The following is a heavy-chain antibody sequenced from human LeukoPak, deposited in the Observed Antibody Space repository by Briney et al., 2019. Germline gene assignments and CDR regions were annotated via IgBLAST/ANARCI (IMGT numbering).Heavy chain of an antibody. Sequence: SVKVSCEASGGTFSSYAISWVRQAPGQGLEWMGRIIPILGIANYAQKFQGRVTITADKSTSTAYMELSSLRSEDTAVYYCARDQRHYVIDYWGQGTLVTVSS. V-gene: IGHV1-69*04. D-gene: IGHD3-10*02. CDR3: ARDQRHYVIDY. CDR1: GGTFSSYA. CDR2: IIPILGIA. J-gene: IGHJ4*02.